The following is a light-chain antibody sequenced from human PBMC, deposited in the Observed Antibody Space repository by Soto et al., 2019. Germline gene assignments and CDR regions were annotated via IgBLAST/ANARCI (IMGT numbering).Light chain of an antibody. CDR3: SSYTRAGPVV. CDR1: SSDIGGYNF. Sequence: QSVLTQPASVSGSLGQSITISCTGTSSDIGGYNFVAWYQQYPGKVPTLLIYDVTNRPSGISNRFSGSKSGNTASLTISGLQPEDEGDYYCSSYTRAGPVVFGGGTKLTVL. J-gene: IGLJ2*01. CDR2: DVT. V-gene: IGLV2-14*03.